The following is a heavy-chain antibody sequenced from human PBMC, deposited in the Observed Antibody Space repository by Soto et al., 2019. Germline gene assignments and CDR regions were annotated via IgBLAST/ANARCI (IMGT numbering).Heavy chain of an antibody. D-gene: IGHD6-19*01. CDR3: ARDDSSGAQDFDY. J-gene: IGHJ4*02. CDR1: GGSISSYY. CDR2: IYYSGST. V-gene: IGHV4-59*12. Sequence: SETLSLTCTVSGGSISSYYWSWIRQPPGKGLEWIGYIYYSGSTNYNPSLKSRIIINPDTSKNQFSLQLISVTPEDTAVYYCARDDSSGAQDFDYWRLGTLVTV.